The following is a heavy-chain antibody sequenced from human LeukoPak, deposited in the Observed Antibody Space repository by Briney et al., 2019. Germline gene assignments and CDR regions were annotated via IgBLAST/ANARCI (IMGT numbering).Heavy chain of an antibody. CDR1: GFTFSSYE. D-gene: IGHD3-22*01. CDR3: ARAEYYYDSSGYPVYYFDY. Sequence: GGSLRLSCAASGFTFSSYEVNWVRQAPGKGLEWVSYISSSGSTIYYADSVKGRFTISRDNAKNSLYLQMNSLRAEDTAVYYCARAEYYYDSSGYPVYYFDYWGQGTLVTVSS. V-gene: IGHV3-48*03. CDR2: ISSSGSTI. J-gene: IGHJ4*02.